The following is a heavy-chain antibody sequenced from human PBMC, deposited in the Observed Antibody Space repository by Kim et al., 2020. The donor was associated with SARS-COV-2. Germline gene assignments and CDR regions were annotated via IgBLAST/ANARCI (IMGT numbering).Heavy chain of an antibody. V-gene: IGHV1-18*01. D-gene: IGHD3-10*01. CDR2: T. Sequence: TNYAQKRQGRVTMTTDPSTSTAYMELRSLRSDDTAVYYCARYYYGSGRYAYWGQGTLVTVSS. CDR3: ARYYYGSGRYAY. J-gene: IGHJ4*02.